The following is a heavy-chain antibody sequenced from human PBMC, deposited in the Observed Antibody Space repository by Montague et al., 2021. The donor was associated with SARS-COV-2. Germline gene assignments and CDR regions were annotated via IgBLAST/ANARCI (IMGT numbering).Heavy chain of an antibody. CDR1: TEAFNGYY. D-gene: IGHD5-12*01. CDR2: VRNPGSA. J-gene: IGHJ4*02. CDR3: AGGVYNWVVFVVSPRYDFDF. Sequence: SETLSLTCAVYTEAFNGYYWTWIRQPPGKGLEWIGEVRNPGSAKYNPSLKSRVTISVDTYRKQVSLRLTSVTAANTATYYCAGGVYNWVVFVVSPRYDFDFWGQGTMVAVSA. V-gene: IGHV4-34*01.